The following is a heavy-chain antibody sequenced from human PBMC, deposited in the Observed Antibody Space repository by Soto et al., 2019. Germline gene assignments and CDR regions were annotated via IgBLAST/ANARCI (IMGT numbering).Heavy chain of an antibody. D-gene: IGHD6-19*01. V-gene: IGHV4-59*08. CDR1: GGSISPYY. CDR3: ARLQAVAGTGDWFDP. CDR2: IHYSGST. J-gene: IGHJ5*02. Sequence: QVQLQESGPGLVKPSETLSLTCTVSGGSISPYYWSWIRQSPGKGLEWIGYIHYSGSTNYNPSLKSRVTISVDTSKKQFSLKLRFVTAADTAVYYCARLQAVAGTGDWFDPWRQGTLVTVST.